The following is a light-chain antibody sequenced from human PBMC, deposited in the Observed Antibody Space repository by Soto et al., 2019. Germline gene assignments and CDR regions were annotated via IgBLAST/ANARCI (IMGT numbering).Light chain of an antibody. J-gene: IGKJ2*01. CDR1: QSVLYSSNNKNY. Sequence: DIVMTQSPDSLAVSLGERATINCKSSQSVLYSSNNKNYLAWYQQRPGQPPKLLIYWASTRESGVPDRFSGRGFGTDFPSPIPSRRLEDGEVIYGNKNEITPPTFARGT. CDR3: NKNEITPPT. V-gene: IGKV4-1*01. CDR2: WAS.